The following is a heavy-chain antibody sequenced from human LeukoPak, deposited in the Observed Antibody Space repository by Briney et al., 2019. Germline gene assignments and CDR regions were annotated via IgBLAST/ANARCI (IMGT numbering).Heavy chain of an antibody. CDR3: ALSGGYCTNGVCPTDAFDI. CDR1: GGTFSSYA. V-gene: IGHV1-69*05. J-gene: IGHJ3*02. D-gene: IGHD2-8*01. CDR2: IIPIFGTA. Sequence: GASVKVSCKASGGTFSSYAISWVRQAPGQGLEWMGRIIPIFGTANYAQKFQGRVTITTDESTSTAYMELSSLRSEDTAVYYCALSGGYCTNGVCPTDAFDIWGQGTMVTVSS.